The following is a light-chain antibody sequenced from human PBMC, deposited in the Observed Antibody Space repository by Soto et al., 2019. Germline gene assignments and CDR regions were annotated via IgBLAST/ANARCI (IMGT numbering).Light chain of an antibody. J-gene: IGLJ1*01. CDR3: AAWDDSLNGCV. V-gene: IGLV1-44*01. CDR1: SSNIGTYS. Sequence: QSVLTQPPSASGTPGQRVTISCSGSSSNIGTYSVSWYQHFPGTAPRLLIYSDNQRPSGVPDRFSASKSGASASLAISGLQSEDEAYFYCAAWDDSLNGCVFGTGTKLTVL. CDR2: SDN.